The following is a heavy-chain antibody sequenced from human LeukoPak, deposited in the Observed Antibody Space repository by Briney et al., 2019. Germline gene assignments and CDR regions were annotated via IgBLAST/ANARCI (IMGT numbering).Heavy chain of an antibody. Sequence: SETLSLTCTVSGGSISSYYWSWIRQPPGKGLEWIGYIYYSGSTNYNPSLKSRVTISVDTSKNQFSLKLSSVTAADTAVYYCARGGYDFWSGYSEYYYYMDVWGPGTLVTVSS. J-gene: IGHJ6*03. D-gene: IGHD3-3*01. CDR2: IYYSGST. CDR3: ARGGYDFWSGYSEYYYYMDV. V-gene: IGHV4-59*01. CDR1: GGSISSYY.